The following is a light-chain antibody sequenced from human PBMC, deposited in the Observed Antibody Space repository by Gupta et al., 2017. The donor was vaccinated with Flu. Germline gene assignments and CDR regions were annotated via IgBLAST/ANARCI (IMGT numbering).Light chain of an antibody. CDR2: DDT. J-gene: IGLJ1*01. V-gene: IGLV3-21*02. CDR1: NIANER. CDR3: QVWDYHSDRPLYV. Sequence: NNIANERVHWYQQMPGQAPVVVVYDDTDRPSGIPERFSGSHSGNTATLTISSVEAGDEADYYCQVWDYHSDRPLYVFGTGTKVTVL.